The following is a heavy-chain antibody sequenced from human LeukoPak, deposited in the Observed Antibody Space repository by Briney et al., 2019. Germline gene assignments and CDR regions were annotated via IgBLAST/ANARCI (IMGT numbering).Heavy chain of an antibody. J-gene: IGHJ4*02. CDR1: GFTFSSYS. Sequence: PGGSLRLSCAASGFTFSSYSMNWVRQAPGKGLEWVSSISSSSSYIYYADSVKGRFTISRDNAKNSLYLQMNSLRAEDTAVYYCAGDGYSGYVTYYFDYWGQGTLVTVSS. CDR2: ISSSSSYI. V-gene: IGHV3-21*01. CDR3: AGDGYSGYVTYYFDY. D-gene: IGHD5-12*01.